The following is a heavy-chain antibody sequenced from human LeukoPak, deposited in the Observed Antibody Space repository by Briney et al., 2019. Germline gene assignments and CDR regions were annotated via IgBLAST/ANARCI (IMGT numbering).Heavy chain of an antibody. CDR3: AREGITMVRGGGVSWFDP. J-gene: IGHJ5*02. CDR2: ISSSSSYI. CDR1: GFTFSSYS. V-gene: IGHV3-21*01. Sequence: GGSLRLSCAASGFTFSSYSMNWVPQAPGKGLEWVSSISSSSSYIYYADSVKGRFTISRDNAKNSLYLQMNSLRAEDTAVYYCAREGITMVRGGGVSWFDPWGQGTLVTVSS. D-gene: IGHD3-10*01.